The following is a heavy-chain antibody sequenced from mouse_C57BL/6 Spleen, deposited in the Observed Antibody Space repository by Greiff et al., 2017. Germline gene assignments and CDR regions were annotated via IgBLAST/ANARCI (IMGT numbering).Heavy chain of an antibody. D-gene: IGHD1-1*01. CDR2: INPSSGYT. CDR3: ARPGTVVAEGAMDY. Sequence: QVTLKVSGAELARPGASVKMSCKASGYTFTSYTMHWVKQRPGQGLEWIGYINPSSGYTKYNQKFKDKATLTADKSSSTAYMQLSSLTSEDSAVYYCARPGTVVAEGAMDYWGQGTSVTVSS. J-gene: IGHJ4*01. CDR1: GYTFTSYT. V-gene: IGHV1-4*01.